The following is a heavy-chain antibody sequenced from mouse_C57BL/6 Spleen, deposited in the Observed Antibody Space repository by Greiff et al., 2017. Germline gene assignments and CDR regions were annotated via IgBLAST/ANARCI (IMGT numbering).Heavy chain of an antibody. CDR2: IDPDDGET. D-gene: IGHD4-1*01. J-gene: IGHJ3*01. V-gene: IGHV14-2*01. CDR3: ARYLTGTAWVAY. Sequence: VQLQQSGAELVKPGASVKLSCPASGYNIKDYYMHWVKQRTEQGLAWIGRIDPDDGETKYAPKFQGKTTITADTSSYTAYLQLSCLTSADTAVDYCARYLTGTAWVAYWGHETLVTVSA. CDR1: GYNIKDYY.